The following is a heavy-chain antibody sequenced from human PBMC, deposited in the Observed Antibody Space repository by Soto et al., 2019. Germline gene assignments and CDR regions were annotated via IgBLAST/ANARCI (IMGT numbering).Heavy chain of an antibody. CDR2: ITGRGTRT. CDR1: GFIFSRHA. D-gene: IGHD3-16*01. J-gene: IGHJ5*02. CDR3: AKSITTGGNWFDP. V-gene: IGHV3-23*01. Sequence: EVQLLESGGGLVQPGGSLRLSCAASGFIFSRHAMRWVRQAPGEGLEWVSVITGRGTRTDYADSVKGRFTVSRDNSKNIVYLKMNNLGAEDTVIYYCAKSITTGGNWFDPWGQGTLVIVSS.